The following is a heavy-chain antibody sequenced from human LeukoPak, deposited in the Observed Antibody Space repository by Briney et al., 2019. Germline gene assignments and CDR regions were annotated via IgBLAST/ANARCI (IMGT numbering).Heavy chain of an antibody. CDR2: INHSGNT. D-gene: IGHD4-17*01. CDR1: GGSFSGYY. V-gene: IGHV4-34*01. Sequence: SETLSLTCAVYGGSFSGYYWSWIRQPPGKGLERIGEINHSGNTNYNPSLKSRVTISVDTSKNQFSLKLSSVTAADTAVYYCARGLTSVTTFNWFDPWGQGTLVTVSS. CDR3: ARGLTSVTTFNWFDP. J-gene: IGHJ5*02.